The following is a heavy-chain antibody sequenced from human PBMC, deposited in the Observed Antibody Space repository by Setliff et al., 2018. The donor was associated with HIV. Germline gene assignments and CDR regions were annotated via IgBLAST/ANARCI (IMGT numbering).Heavy chain of an antibody. V-gene: IGHV4-59*02. CDR2: IHYSGST. CDR3: ARLGDYDRKFDH. Sequence: SETLSLTCNVSSGSVNNYWWTWIRQPPGKGLEWIGYIHYSGSTYYNPSLKSRVTISVDTSKNQFSLMLSSVTAADTAVYYCARLGDYDRKFDHWGQGALVTVSS. D-gene: IGHD3-22*01. CDR1: SGSVNNYW. J-gene: IGHJ4*02.